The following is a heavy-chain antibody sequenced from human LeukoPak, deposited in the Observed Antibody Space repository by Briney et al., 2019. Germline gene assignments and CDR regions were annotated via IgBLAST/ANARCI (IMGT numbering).Heavy chain of an antibody. CDR3: ARDAGNSGYGCDL. V-gene: IGHV3-48*01. Sequence: SGGSLRLSCAASGFTFSNYAMSWVRQAPGKGLEWVSHIRSSSETFYADSVKGRFTISRDNARNSLYLQMNNLRGEDTAIYYCARDAGNSGYGCDLWGQGTLVTVSS. D-gene: IGHD5-12*01. CDR2: IRSSSET. CDR1: GFTFSNYA. J-gene: IGHJ5*02.